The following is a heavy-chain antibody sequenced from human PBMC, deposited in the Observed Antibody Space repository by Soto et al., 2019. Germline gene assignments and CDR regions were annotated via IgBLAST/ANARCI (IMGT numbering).Heavy chain of an antibody. J-gene: IGHJ4*02. CDR3: VRDFCSGGSGYSEGF. CDR2: IWYDGSNK. V-gene: IGHV3-33*01. CDR1: GFIFSTYG. D-gene: IGHD2-15*01. Sequence: QVQLVESGGGVVQPGRSLRLSCAASGFIFSTYGMHWVRQAPGKGLEWVAIIWYDGSNKYYADSVKGRFTISRDNSKNTLYLQMNRLRAEDTAVYYSVRDFCSGGSGYSEGFWGQGTLVTVSS.